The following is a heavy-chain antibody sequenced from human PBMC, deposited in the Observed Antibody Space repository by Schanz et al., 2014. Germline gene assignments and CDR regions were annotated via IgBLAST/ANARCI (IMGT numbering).Heavy chain of an antibody. CDR2: IIPILGME. V-gene: IGHV1-69*04. D-gene: IGHD3-22*01. J-gene: IGHJ3*02. Sequence: QVPLVQSGAEVKKPGSSVKVSCTASGGTFSSYTISWVRQAPGQGLEWMGRIIPILGMENYAQKFQGRVPITADISTSTAYMDLSSLRSDDTAVYYCARDIQYHYDTSGPVGAFDIWGQGTVVTVSS. CDR3: ARDIQYHYDTSGPVGAFDI. CDR1: GGTFSSYT.